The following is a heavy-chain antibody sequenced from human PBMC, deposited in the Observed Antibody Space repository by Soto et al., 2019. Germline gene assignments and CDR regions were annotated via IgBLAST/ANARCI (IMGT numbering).Heavy chain of an antibody. Sequence: ASVKVSCKASGYTFTSYDINWLRQATGQGLEWMGWMNPNSGNTGYAQKFQGRVTMTRNTSISTAYMELSSLRSEDTAVYYCARGSHTLVATNRRRNVRIEYWGQGTLVTVSS. CDR2: MNPNSGNT. V-gene: IGHV1-8*01. D-gene: IGHD5-12*01. J-gene: IGHJ4*02. CDR1: GYTFTSYD. CDR3: ARGSHTLVATNRRRNVRIEY.